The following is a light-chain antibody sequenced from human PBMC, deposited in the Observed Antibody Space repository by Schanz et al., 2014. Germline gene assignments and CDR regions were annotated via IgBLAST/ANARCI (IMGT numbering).Light chain of an antibody. CDR3: QQYFGSPGGT. J-gene: IGKJ1*01. CDR2: DAS. CDR1: QSVNSY. Sequence: EVVLTQSPATLSLSPGERATLSCRASQSVNSYLAWYQQKPGLAPRLLIYDASNRATGIPARFSGSGSGTDFTLTISSLQAEDVAVYYCQQYFGSPGGTFGQGTKVQIK. V-gene: IGKV3-11*01.